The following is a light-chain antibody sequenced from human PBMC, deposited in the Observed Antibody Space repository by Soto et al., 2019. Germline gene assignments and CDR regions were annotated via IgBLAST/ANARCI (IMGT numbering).Light chain of an antibody. J-gene: IGLJ1*01. V-gene: IGLV2-14*01. CDR2: GVS. Sequence: QSVLTQPASVSGSPGQSITISFTGTSSDVGAYNYVSWYQQYPGKAPKLMIFGVSNRPSGVSNRFSGSKSGNTASLTISGLQAEDEADYYCSSYTGTIYVFGTGTKVTVL. CDR1: SSDVGAYNY. CDR3: SSYTGTIYV.